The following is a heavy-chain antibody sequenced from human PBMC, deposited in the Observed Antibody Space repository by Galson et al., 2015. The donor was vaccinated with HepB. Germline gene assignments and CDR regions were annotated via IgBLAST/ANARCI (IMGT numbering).Heavy chain of an antibody. V-gene: IGHV3-33*08. CDR3: ARELMKEWEEIGGFDY. CDR2: IWYDGSNK. CDR1: GFTFSSYA. D-gene: IGHD1-26*01. Sequence: SLRLSCAASGFTFSSYAMHWVRQAPGKGLEWVAVIWYDGSNKYYADSVKGRFTISRDNSKNTLYLQMNSLRAEDTAVYYCARELMKEWEEIGGFDYWGPGTLVTVSS. J-gene: IGHJ4*02.